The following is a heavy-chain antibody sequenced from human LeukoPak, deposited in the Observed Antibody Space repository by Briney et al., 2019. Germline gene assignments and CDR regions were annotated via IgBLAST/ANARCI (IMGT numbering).Heavy chain of an antibody. D-gene: IGHD4-17*01. CDR2: ISYSGST. Sequence: PSETLSLTCTVSGGSVSSYYWSWIRQPPGKGLEWIGYISYSGSTNYNPSLKSRVTMSVDTSKNQFSLKLSSVTAADTAVYYCSRLAATGDYHYYYYMDVSGKGTTVTVSS. CDR1: GGSVSSYY. CDR3: SRLAATGDYHYYYYMDV. J-gene: IGHJ6*03. V-gene: IGHV4-59*02.